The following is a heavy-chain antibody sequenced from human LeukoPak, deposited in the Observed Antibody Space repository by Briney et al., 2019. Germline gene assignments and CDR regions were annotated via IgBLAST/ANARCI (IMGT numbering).Heavy chain of an antibody. V-gene: IGHV3-23*01. Sequence: PGGSLRLSCAASGFTFSNHAMTWVRQAPGKGLEWVSNISDRGTSINYAVSVKGRFSISRDNAKNTLYLQMNSLRDEDTAVYYCVRNDTSGVGLDYWGQGSLATASS. D-gene: IGHD3-3*01. CDR2: ISDRGTSI. J-gene: IGHJ4*02. CDR1: GFTFSNHA. CDR3: VRNDTSGVGLDY.